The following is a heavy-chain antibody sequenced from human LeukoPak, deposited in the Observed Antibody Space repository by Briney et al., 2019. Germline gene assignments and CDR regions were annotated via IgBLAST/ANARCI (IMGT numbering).Heavy chain of an antibody. J-gene: IGHJ5*02. CDR2: IYYSGST. CDR3: AKHGELLSWFDP. V-gene: IGHV4-34*01. D-gene: IGHD1-26*01. Sequence: PSETLSLTCAVYGGSFSGYYWTWIRQPPGKGLEWIGSIYYSGSTYYNPSLKSRVTISVDTSKNHFSLKLRSVTAAGTAVYYCAKHGELLSWFDPWGQGTQVTVSS. CDR1: GGSFSGYY.